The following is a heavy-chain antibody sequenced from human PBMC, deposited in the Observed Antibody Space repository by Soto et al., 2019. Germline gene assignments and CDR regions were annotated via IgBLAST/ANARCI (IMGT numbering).Heavy chain of an antibody. CDR2: ISGSGGST. J-gene: IGHJ6*02. Sequence: GGSLRLSCAASGFTFSSYAMSWVRQAPGKRLEWVSAISGSGGSTYYADSVKGRFTISRDNSKNTLYLQMNSLRAEDTAVYYCAKRLEAAAGILHYYGMDVWGQGTTVTVSS. V-gene: IGHV3-23*01. CDR1: GFTFSSYA. D-gene: IGHD6-13*01. CDR3: AKRLEAAAGILHYYGMDV.